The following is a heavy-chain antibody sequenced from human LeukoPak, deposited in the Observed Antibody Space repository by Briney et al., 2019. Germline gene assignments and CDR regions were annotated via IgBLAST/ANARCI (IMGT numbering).Heavy chain of an antibody. D-gene: IGHD6-13*01. V-gene: IGHV3-30*03. Sequence: GGSLRLSCAASGFTFSSYGMDWVRQAPDKGLEWVAGISYDGSKEYYADSVKGRFTISRDNSKNTLYLQVNSLRVEDTAVYYCARGRGGSSSNWSFPVFVYWGQGTLVTVSS. CDR2: ISYDGSKE. J-gene: IGHJ4*02. CDR1: GFTFSSYG. CDR3: ARGRGGSSSNWSFPVFVY.